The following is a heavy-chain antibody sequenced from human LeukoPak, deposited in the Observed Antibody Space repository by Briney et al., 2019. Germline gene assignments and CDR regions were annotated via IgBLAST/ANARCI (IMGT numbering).Heavy chain of an antibody. CDR3: ARLDCYDVVRCYNH. J-gene: IGHJ5*02. V-gene: IGHV4-59*08. D-gene: IGHD3/OR15-3a*01. Sequence: PSETLSLTCSVSGDSVTAYYWNWIRQATGKGLEWIGYVSHDGTTNYTPSLRSRVVMSVDTANNTISLSLASVTAADTGVYYCARLDCYDVVRCYNHWGRGTPVTVS. CDR1: GDSVTAYY. CDR2: VSHDGTT.